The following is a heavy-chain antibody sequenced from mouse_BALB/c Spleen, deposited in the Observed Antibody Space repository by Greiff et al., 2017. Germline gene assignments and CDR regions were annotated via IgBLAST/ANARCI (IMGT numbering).Heavy chain of an antibody. J-gene: IGHJ4*01. CDR1: GFTFSSYG. V-gene: IGHV5-6-3*01. CDR3: ARENYRYDGAMDY. CDR2: INSNGGST. Sequence: DVKLVESGGGLVQPGGSLKLSCAASGFTFSSYGMSWVRQTPDKRLELVATINSNGGSTYYPDSVKGRFTISRDNAKNTLYLQMSSLKSEDTAMYYCARENYRYDGAMDYWGQGTSVTVSS. D-gene: IGHD2-14*01.